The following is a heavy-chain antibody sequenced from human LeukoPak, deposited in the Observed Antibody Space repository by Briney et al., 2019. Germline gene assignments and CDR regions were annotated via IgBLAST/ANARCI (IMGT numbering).Heavy chain of an antibody. CDR1: GFTFSNYA. J-gene: IGHJ4*02. V-gene: IGHV3-23*01. D-gene: IGHD3-22*01. Sequence: GGSLRLSCAASGFTFSNYAMNWVHQAPGKGLEWVSGISGSSGGTYYADSVKGRFTISRDNSKNTVYLQMNSLRAEDTAIYYCAKKTPYYYDITGYSLEDWGKGTLVTVSS. CDR3: AKKTPYYYDITGYSLED. CDR2: ISGSSGGT.